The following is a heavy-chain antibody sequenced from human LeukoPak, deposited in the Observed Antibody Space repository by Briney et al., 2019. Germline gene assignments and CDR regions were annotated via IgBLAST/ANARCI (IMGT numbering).Heavy chain of an antibody. CDR3: EAVLSRELPY. CDR1: GFTFSSYA. V-gene: IGHV3-48*01. Sequence: GGSLRLSCAASGFTFSSYAMSWVRQAPGKGLEWVSAISSSSSTIYYADSVKGRFTISRDNAKNSLYLQMNSLRAEDTAVYYCEAVLSRELPYWGQGTLVTVSS. J-gene: IGHJ4*02. CDR2: ISSSSSTI. D-gene: IGHD1-26*01.